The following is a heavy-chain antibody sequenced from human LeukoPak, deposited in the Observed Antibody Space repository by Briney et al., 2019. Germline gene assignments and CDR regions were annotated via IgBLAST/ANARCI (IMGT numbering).Heavy chain of an antibody. V-gene: IGHV3-53*01. CDR3: AKDPPYYYDSKDY. Sequence: GGSLRLSCAASGFTFSSNYMTWVRQAPGKGPEWVSVIYSGGSTYYADSVKGRFTISRDNSKNTLYLQMNSLRAEDTAVYYCAKDPPYYYDSKDYWGQGTLVTVSS. J-gene: IGHJ4*02. D-gene: IGHD3-22*01. CDR2: IYSGGST. CDR1: GFTFSSNY.